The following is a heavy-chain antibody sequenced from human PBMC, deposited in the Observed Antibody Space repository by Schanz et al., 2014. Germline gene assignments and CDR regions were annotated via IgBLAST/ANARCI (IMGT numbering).Heavy chain of an antibody. CDR1: GFPFSDYF. Sequence: QVQLVDSGGGLVKPGGSLRLSCTASGFPFSDYFMAWIRQPPGRGLEWVSYIGNGGVTIYYADSVKGRFTISRDNFKGAIYLQMSSLRAEDTAVYYCARNRRSGSQNWYCDLWGRGTLVTVSS. V-gene: IGHV3-11*01. CDR3: ARNRRSGSQNWYCDL. D-gene: IGHD1-26*01. J-gene: IGHJ2*01. CDR2: IGNGGVTI.